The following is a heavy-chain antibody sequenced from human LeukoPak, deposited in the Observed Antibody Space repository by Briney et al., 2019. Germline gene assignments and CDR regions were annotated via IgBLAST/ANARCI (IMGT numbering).Heavy chain of an antibody. D-gene: IGHD2-15*01. J-gene: IGHJ5*02. V-gene: IGHV4-39*01. CDR1: GGSISSSSYY. CDR3: ARLYVVVVAATLYNWFDP. CDR2: IYYSGST. Sequence: PSETLSLTCTVSGGSISSSSYYWCWIRQPPGKGLEWIGSIYYSGSTYYNPSLKSRVTISVDTSKNQFSLKLSSVTAADTAVYYCARLYVVVVAATLYNWFDPWGQGTLVTVSS.